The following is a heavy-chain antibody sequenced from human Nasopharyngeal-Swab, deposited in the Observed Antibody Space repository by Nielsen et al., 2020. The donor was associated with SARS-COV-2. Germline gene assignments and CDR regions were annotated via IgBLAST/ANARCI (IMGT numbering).Heavy chain of an antibody. CDR3: ARGGGDSSGWHFDY. CDR2: IWYDGSNK. Sequence: GESLKISCAASGFTFSSYGMHWVSQAPGKGLEWVAVIWYDGSNKYYADSVKGRFTISRDNSKNTLYLQMNSLRAEDTAVYCCARGGGDSSGWHFDYWGQGTLVTVSS. D-gene: IGHD6-19*01. CDR1: GFTFSSYG. J-gene: IGHJ4*02. V-gene: IGHV3-33*01.